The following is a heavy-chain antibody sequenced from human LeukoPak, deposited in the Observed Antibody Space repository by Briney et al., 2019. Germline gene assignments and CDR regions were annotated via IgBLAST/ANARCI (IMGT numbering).Heavy chain of an antibody. J-gene: IGHJ3*02. D-gene: IGHD1-1*01. CDR3: ARALEIDAFDI. CDR1: GGSISSGDYY. CDR2: IYYSGST. V-gene: IGHV4-30-4*01. Sequence: SETLSLTCTVSGGSISSGDYYWSWIRQPPGKGLEWIGYIYYSGSTYYNPSLKSRVTISVDTSKNQFSLKLSSVTAADTAVYYCARALEIDAFDIWGQGTMVTVSS.